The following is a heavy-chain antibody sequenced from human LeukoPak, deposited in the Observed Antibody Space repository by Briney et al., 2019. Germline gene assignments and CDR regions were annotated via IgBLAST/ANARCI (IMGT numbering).Heavy chain of an antibody. V-gene: IGHV3-74*01. CDR3: AKHNIDY. Sequence: GGSLRLSCAASGFTFTNYWMHWVRQAPGMGLVWVSRLPPDELDIIYADSVKGRFTVSRDNSKNTLYLQMNSLRAEDTAVYYCAKHNIDYWGQGTLVTVSS. CDR1: GFTFTNYW. D-gene: IGHD1-1*01. CDR2: LPPDELDI. J-gene: IGHJ4*02.